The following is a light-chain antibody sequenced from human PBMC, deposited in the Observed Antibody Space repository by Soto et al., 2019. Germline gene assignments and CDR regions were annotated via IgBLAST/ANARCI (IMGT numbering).Light chain of an antibody. CDR1: QTAISDY. CDR3: QQGLT. J-gene: IGKJ3*01. Sequence: SFLTQSPATLSLSPGERATVSCRASQTAISDYLAWYQQKPGQAPRLLIYGTSSRASGVPDRFSGSTSGTDFILTINRLEHEDFAVYYCQQGLTFGPGTRVD. V-gene: IGKV3D-20*02. CDR2: GTS.